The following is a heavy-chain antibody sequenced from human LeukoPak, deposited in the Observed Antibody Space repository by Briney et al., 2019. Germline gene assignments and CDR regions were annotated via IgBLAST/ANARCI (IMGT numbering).Heavy chain of an antibody. D-gene: IGHD3-22*01. Sequence: SETLSLTCAVSGYSISSGYYWGWIRQPPGKGLEWIGSIYHSGSTYYNPSLKSRVTISVDTSKNQLSLKLSSVTAADTAVYYCARLPLYYDSSGYQAWGEGTLVTVSS. V-gene: IGHV4-38-2*01. CDR3: ARLPLYYDSSGYQA. CDR1: GYSISSGYY. CDR2: IYHSGST. J-gene: IGHJ5*02.